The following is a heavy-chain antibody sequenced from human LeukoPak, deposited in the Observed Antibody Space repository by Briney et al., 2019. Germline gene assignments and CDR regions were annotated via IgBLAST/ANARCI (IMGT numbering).Heavy chain of an antibody. CDR3: ARGGYSYGYRGNYYYYYGMDV. CDR1: GDSISSSY. Sequence: SETLSLTCTVSGDSISSSYWSWLRQPPGKGLEWIGFISYRGSTNYNPSLKSRVTISVDTSKNQFSLKLSSVTAADTAVYYCARGGYSYGYRGNYYYYYGMDVWGQGTTVTVSS. J-gene: IGHJ6*02. V-gene: IGHV4-59*01. D-gene: IGHD5-18*01. CDR2: ISYRGST.